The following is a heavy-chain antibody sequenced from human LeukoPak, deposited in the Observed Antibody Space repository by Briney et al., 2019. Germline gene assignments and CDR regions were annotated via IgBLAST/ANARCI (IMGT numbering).Heavy chain of an antibody. CDR3: ARNHGSGRGEWFDP. D-gene: IGHD3-10*01. J-gene: IGHJ5*02. CDR1: GGSISSYY. CDR2: IYYSGST. Sequence: SETLSLTCTVSGGSISSYYWSWIRQPPGKGLEWIGYIYYSGSTKYNPSLKSRVTISVDKSKNQFSLKMSSVTAADTAVYYCARNHGSGRGEWFDPWGQGTLVTVSS. V-gene: IGHV4-59*01.